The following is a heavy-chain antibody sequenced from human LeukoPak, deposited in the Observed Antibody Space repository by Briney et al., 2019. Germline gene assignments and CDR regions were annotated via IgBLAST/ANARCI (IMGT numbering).Heavy chain of an antibody. J-gene: IGHJ6*03. CDR2: IHFSGST. D-gene: IGHD3-10*01. CDR1: GGSTTSYY. CDR3: ARAGRPASITMVRGVRKHYYYMDV. V-gene: IGHV4-59*01. Sequence: SETLSLTCSVSGGSTTSYYWSWLRQSPGKGLEWIGYIHFSGSTNYNPSLKSRVTISLDMSKNQFSLRLSSVTAADTAVYYCARAGRPASITMVRGVRKHYYYMDVWGKGTTVTISS.